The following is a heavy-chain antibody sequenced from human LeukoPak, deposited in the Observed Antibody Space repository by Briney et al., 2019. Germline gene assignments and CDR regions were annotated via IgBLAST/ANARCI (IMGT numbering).Heavy chain of an antibody. CDR2: INHSGST. J-gene: IGHJ5*02. CDR1: GGSFSGYY. D-gene: IGHD6-19*01. Sequence: SETLSLTCAVYGGSFSGYYWSWIRQPPGKGLEWIGEINHSGSTNYNPSLKSRVTISVDTSKNQFSLKLSSVTAADTAVYYCARRGTAEQWLVYWFDPWGQGTLVSVSS. V-gene: IGHV4-34*01. CDR3: ARRGTAEQWLVYWFDP.